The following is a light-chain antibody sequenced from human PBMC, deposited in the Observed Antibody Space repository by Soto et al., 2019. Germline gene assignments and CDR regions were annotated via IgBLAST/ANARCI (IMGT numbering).Light chain of an antibody. Sequence: DIVMTQSPLSLPVTPGEPASISCGSSQSLLHSNGYNYLDWYLQKPGQSPQLLIYLGSNRSSGVPDRFSGSGSGTDFTLKISRVEAEDVGVYYCMQALQTPVTFGQGTKVDIK. CDR1: QSLLHSNGYNY. CDR3: MQALQTPVT. V-gene: IGKV2-28*01. CDR2: LGS. J-gene: IGKJ1*01.